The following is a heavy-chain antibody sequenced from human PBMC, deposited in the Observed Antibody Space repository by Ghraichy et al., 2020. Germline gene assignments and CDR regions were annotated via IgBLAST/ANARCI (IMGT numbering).Heavy chain of an antibody. J-gene: IGHJ6*02. D-gene: IGHD6-19*01. V-gene: IGHV4-61*01. CDR2: IYYSGST. CDR3: ARGFSSGWYDLFYYYGMDV. Sequence: ETLSLTCTVSGGSVSSGSYYWSWIRQPPGKGLEWIGYIYYSGSTNYNPSLKSRVTISVDTSKNQFSLKLSSVTAADTAVYYCARGFSSGWYDLFYYYGMDVWGQGTTVTVSS. CDR1: GGSVSSGSYY.